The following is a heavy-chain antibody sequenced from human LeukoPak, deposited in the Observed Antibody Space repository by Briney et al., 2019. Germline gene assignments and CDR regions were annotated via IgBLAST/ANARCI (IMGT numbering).Heavy chain of an antibody. CDR2: ISSDGTNK. J-gene: IGHJ4*02. D-gene: IGHD5-24*01. CDR1: GFTFSSND. CDR3: ARGLYRDGTCFDY. Sequence: PGRSLRLSCVASGFTFSSNDMHWVRQAPGKGLEWVTIISSDGTNKYYSGSLKGRFTASRDNSKNTLYLQMNSLRVEDTAVYYCARGLYRDGTCFDYWGQGTLVTVSS. V-gene: IGHV3-30*03.